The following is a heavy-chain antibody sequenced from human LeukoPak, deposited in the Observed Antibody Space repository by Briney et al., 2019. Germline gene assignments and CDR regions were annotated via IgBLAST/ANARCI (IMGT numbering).Heavy chain of an antibody. CDR1: GFTFSSYA. J-gene: IGHJ4*02. CDR2: ISYDGSNK. D-gene: IGHD6-19*01. CDR3: AKDFVILAGIDY. Sequence: PGGSLRLSCAASGFTFSSYAMHWVRQAPGKGLEWVVVISYDGSNKYYADSVKGRFTISRDNSKNTLYLQMNSLRAEDTAVYYCAKDFVILAGIDYWGQGTLVTVSS. V-gene: IGHV3-30-3*01.